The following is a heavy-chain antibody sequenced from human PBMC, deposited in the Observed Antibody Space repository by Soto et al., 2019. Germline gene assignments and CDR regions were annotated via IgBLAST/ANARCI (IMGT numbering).Heavy chain of an antibody. CDR1: GFIFSHYW. Sequence: GGSLRLSCAASGFIFSHYWMNWVRQAPGKGLEWVANIKQDGSEIYYVDSVKGRFTISRDNAQNSLYLEMNSLRVDDTAVYFCARLRGYCSGGSCFPPDYWGQGILVTVSS. D-gene: IGHD2-15*01. CDR3: ARLRGYCSGGSCFPPDY. CDR2: IKQDGSEI. J-gene: IGHJ4*02. V-gene: IGHV3-7*01.